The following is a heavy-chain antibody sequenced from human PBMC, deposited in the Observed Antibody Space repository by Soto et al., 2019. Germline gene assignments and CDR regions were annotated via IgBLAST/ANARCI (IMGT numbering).Heavy chain of an antibody. V-gene: IGHV3-23*01. CDR1: GFSFSTFE. Sequence: EVQLLESGGGLVQPGGSLRLSCAASGFSFSTFEMSWVRQAPGRGLEWVSFISDDGSRTYYADAVKGRFTIARVNSKHTLYLQMNSLTGEDAAVYACVKGGWLDFWGQGTLVTVSS. CDR2: ISDDGSRT. D-gene: IGHD3-16*01. J-gene: IGHJ5*01. CDR3: VKGGWLDF.